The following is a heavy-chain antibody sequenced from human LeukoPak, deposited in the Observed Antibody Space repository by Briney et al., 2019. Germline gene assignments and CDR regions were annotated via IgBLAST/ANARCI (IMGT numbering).Heavy chain of an antibody. J-gene: IGHJ6*02. CDR3: ARSYYGSGSRPYGMDV. Sequence: KPSETLSLTCTVSGGSISSSNSYWAWIRQPPGKGLEWIARIDYSGSTNYNPSLKGRVIISVDPSKNQFSLRLSSVTAADTAVYYCARSYYGSGSRPYGMDVWGQGTTVTASS. D-gene: IGHD3-10*01. CDR1: GGSISSSNSY. V-gene: IGHV4-39*01. CDR2: IDYSGST.